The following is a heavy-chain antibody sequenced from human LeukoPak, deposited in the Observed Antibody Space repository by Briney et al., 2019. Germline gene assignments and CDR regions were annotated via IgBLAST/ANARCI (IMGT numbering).Heavy chain of an antibody. CDR3: ARHVYGGPGIQLRYFDWSSGGYYYYGMDV. Sequence: GASVKVSCKASGYTFTSYGISWVRQAPGQGLEWMGWISAYNGNTNYAQKLQGRVTMTTDTSTSTAYMELRSLRSDDTAVYYCARHVYGGPGIQLRYFDWSSGGYYYYGMDVWGQGTTVTVSS. J-gene: IGHJ6*02. D-gene: IGHD3-9*01. V-gene: IGHV1-18*01. CDR1: GYTFTSYG. CDR2: ISAYNGNT.